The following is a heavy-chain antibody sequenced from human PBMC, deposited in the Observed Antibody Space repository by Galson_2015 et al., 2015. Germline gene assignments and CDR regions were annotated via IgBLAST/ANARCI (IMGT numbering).Heavy chain of an antibody. CDR3: ARDGLQLVYYYYMDV. V-gene: IGHV3-30-3*01. CDR1: GFTFSSYA. J-gene: IGHJ6*03. Sequence: SLRLSCAASGFTFSSYAMHWVRQAPGKGLEWVAVISYDGSNKYYADSVKGRFTISRDNSKNTLYLQMNSLRAEDTAVYYCARDGLQLVYYYYMDVWGKGTTVTVSS. D-gene: IGHD6-13*01. CDR2: ISYDGSNK.